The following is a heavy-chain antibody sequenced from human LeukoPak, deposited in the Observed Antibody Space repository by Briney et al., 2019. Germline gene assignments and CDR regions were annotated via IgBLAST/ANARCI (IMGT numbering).Heavy chain of an antibody. CDR2: ISGSGGST. D-gene: IGHD1-26*01. V-gene: IGHV3-23*01. CDR3: ARARYSGSYYPTFDY. J-gene: IGHJ4*02. CDR1: GFTFSSYS. Sequence: GGSLRLSCAASGFTFSSYSMSWVRQAPGKGLEWVSAISGSGGSTYYADPVKGRFTISRDNSKNTLYLQMNSLRAEDTAVYYCARARYSGSYYPTFDYWGQGTLVTVSS.